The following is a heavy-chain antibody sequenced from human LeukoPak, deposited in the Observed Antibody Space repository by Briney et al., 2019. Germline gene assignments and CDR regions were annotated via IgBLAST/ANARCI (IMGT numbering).Heavy chain of an antibody. V-gene: IGHV4-4*07. Sequence: PSETLSLTCSVSGGSIRGYYWRWIRQPAGEGLEWIGRVFTDGSSNYNPSHKSRVTMSVDTSNNQFSLKLSSVTAADTAVYYCARDLGLSLDYWGQGTLVTVSS. J-gene: IGHJ4*02. D-gene: IGHD3-16*01. CDR2: VFTDGSS. CDR1: GGSIRGYY. CDR3: ARDLGLSLDY.